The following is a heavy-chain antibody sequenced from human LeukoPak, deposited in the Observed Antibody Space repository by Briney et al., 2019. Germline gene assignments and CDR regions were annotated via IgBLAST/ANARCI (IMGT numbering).Heavy chain of an antibody. CDR3: ARWYSSGWIDY. CDR1: GGSISSYY. J-gene: IGHJ4*02. Sequence: SETLSLTCTVSGGSISSYYWSWIRQPAGKGLEWIGRIYTSGSTNYNPSLKSRVTISVDTSKNQFSLKLTSVTAADTAVYYCARWYSSGWIDYWGQGTLVTVSS. CDR2: IYTSGST. V-gene: IGHV4-4*07. D-gene: IGHD6-19*01.